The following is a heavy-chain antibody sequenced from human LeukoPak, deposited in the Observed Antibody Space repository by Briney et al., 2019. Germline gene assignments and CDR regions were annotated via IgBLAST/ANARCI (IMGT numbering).Heavy chain of an antibody. CDR2: IYYSGST. CDR3: ARYTYYDILTDYYYFDY. D-gene: IGHD3-9*01. Sequence: SETLSLTCTVSGGSISSYYWSWIRQPPGKGLEWIAYIYYSGSTNYNPSLKSRVTISIDTSKNQFSLNLTSVTAADTAVYYCARYTYYDILTDYYYFDYWGQGSLVTVSS. CDR1: GGSISSYY. V-gene: IGHV4-59*08. J-gene: IGHJ4*02.